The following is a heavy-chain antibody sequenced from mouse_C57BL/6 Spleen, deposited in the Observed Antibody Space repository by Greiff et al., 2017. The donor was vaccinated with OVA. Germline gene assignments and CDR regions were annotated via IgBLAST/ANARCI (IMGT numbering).Heavy chain of an antibody. CDR1: GYAFSSSW. V-gene: IGHV1-82*01. J-gene: IGHJ3*01. CDR2: IYPGDGDT. D-gene: IGHD2-4*01. CDR3: AIVNYDGVFAY. Sequence: QVQLQQSGPELVKPGASVKLSCKASGYAFSSSWMNWVQQRPGKGLEWIGRIYPGDGDTNYNEKFKGKSTLTADKSSSTAYLQLSSRTSEDSAVYCGAIVNYDGVFAYWGQGTLVTVAA.